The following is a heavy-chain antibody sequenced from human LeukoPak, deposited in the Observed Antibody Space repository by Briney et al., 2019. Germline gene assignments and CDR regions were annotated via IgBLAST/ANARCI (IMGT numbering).Heavy chain of an antibody. CDR3: ASAKYYYDSSGYYYFDY. CDR2: IIPIFGTA. CDR1: GGTFSSYA. V-gene: IGHV1-69*05. J-gene: IGHJ4*02. Sequence: GASVKVSCKASGGTFSSYAISWVRRAPGQGLEWMGGIIPIFGTANYAQKFQGRVTITTDESTSTAYMELSSLRSEDTAVYYCASAKYYYDSSGYYYFDYWGQGTPVTVSS. D-gene: IGHD3-22*01.